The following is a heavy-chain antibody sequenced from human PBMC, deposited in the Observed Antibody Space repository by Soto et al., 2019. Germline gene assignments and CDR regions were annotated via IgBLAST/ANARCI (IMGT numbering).Heavy chain of an antibody. CDR1: GGSISSGDYY. J-gene: IGHJ4*02. CDR3: ARAIYCISTSCQRRPGKY. V-gene: IGHV4-30-4*02. CDR2: IYYSGST. Sequence: SETLSLTCTVSGGSISSGDYYWSWIRQPPGKGLEWIGYIYYSGSTYYNPSLKSRVTISVDTSKNQFSLKLSSVTAADTAVHYCARAIYCISTSCQRRPGKYWGQGTLVTGSS. D-gene: IGHD2-2*01.